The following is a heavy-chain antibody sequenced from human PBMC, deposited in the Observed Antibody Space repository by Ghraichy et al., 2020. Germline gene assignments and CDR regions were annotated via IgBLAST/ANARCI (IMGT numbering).Heavy chain of an antibody. V-gene: IGHV4-34*01. J-gene: IGHJ4*02. CDR1: GGSFSGYY. CDR3: VRGEEQQLHPFDY. CDR2: INHSGST. D-gene: IGHD6-13*01. Sequence: SETLSLTCAVYGGSFSGYYWSWIRQPPGKGLEWIGEINHSGSTNYNPSLKSRVTISVDTSKNQFSLRLSSVTAADTAVYYCVRGEEQQLHPFDYWGQGTLVTVSS.